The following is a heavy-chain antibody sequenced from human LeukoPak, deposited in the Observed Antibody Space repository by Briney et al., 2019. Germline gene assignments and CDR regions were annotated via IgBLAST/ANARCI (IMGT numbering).Heavy chain of an antibody. J-gene: IGHJ4*02. CDR1: GFTFSSYA. CDR2: ISYDGSNN. Sequence: PGGSLRLSCAASGFTFSSYAMHWVRQAPGKGLEWVAVISYDGSNNYYADSVKGRFTISRDNSKNTLYLQMNSLRAEDTAVYYCARDWKTSSFDYWGQGTLVTVSS. V-gene: IGHV3-30-3*01. D-gene: IGHD1-1*01. CDR3: ARDWKTSSFDY.